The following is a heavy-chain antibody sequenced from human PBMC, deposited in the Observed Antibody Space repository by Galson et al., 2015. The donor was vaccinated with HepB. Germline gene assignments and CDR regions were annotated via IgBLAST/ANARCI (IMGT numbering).Heavy chain of an antibody. V-gene: IGHV4-4*02. Sequence: LSLTCAVSGDSISNDRWWSWVRQRPGEGLEWVGEAYHSRGTHYRPSLKSRVTISVDKSKNQFSLKLASVTAADTAVYYCARAKEGRGYFDYWGQGTLVTVSS. CDR2: AYHSRGT. CDR1: GDSISNDRW. CDR3: ARAKEGRGYFDY. D-gene: IGHD3-10*01. J-gene: IGHJ4*02.